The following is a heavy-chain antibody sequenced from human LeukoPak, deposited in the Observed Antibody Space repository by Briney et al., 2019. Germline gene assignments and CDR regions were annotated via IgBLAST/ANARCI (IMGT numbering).Heavy chain of an antibody. D-gene: IGHD2-15*01. J-gene: IGHJ4*02. CDR2: IKQDGSEK. CDR1: GFTFSSYW. Sequence: GGSLRLSCAASGFTFSSYWMSWVRQAPGKGLEWVANIKQDGSEKYYVDSVKGRFTISRDNAKNSLYLQMNSLRAEDTAVYYCARGEDIVVVVAAGSTYFDYWGQGTLVTVSS. V-gene: IGHV3-7*01. CDR3: ARGEDIVVVVAAGSTYFDY.